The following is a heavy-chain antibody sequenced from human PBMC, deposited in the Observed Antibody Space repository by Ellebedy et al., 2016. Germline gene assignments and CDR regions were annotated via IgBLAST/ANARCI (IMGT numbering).Heavy chain of an antibody. J-gene: IGHJ6*02. Sequence: GGSLRLSXAASGFTFSSYAMSWVRQAPGKGLEWVSSVSHSGTYYSDSVKGRFTISRDNAKNSLYLQMNSLRAEDTAVYYCARASSGLYYYYYGMDVWGQGTTVTVSS. V-gene: IGHV3-23*01. D-gene: IGHD3-22*01. CDR2: VSHSGT. CDR1: GFTFSSYA. CDR3: ARASSGLYYYYYGMDV.